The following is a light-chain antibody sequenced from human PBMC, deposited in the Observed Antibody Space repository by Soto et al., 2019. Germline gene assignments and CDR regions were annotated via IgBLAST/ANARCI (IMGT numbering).Light chain of an antibody. CDR2: EVT. Sequence: QAASVSASLGQSITISCTGGSSDVGAFNYVSWYVQHPGKAPNLLIYEVTNRPSGISNRFSGSKSGNTASLTISGLQADDEADYFCTSYTMSDSFVFGTGTKLTVL. J-gene: IGLJ1*01. CDR3: TSYTMSDSFV. CDR1: SSDVGAFNY. V-gene: IGLV2-14*01.